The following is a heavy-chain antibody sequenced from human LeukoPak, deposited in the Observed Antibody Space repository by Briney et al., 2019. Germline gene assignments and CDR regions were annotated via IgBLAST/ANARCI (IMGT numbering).Heavy chain of an antibody. CDR1: GFTFGDYA. Sequence: PGRSLRLSCTASGFTFGDYAMSWFRQAPGKGLEWVGFIRSKAYGGTTEYAASVKGRFTISRDDSESIAYLQMNSLKTEDTAVYYCTRKSYYYGSGTPGDAFDIWGQGTMVTVSS. CDR2: IRSKAYGGTT. D-gene: IGHD3-10*01. V-gene: IGHV3-49*03. J-gene: IGHJ3*02. CDR3: TRKSYYYGSGTPGDAFDI.